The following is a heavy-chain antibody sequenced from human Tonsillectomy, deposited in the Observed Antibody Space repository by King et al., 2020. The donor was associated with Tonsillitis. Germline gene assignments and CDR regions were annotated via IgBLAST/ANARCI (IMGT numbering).Heavy chain of an antibody. J-gene: IGHJ4*02. CDR1: GYTFINYW. CDR2: IYPGDSDT. V-gene: IGHV5-51*01. CDR3: ASGTNGYSYGFDY. D-gene: IGHD5-18*01. Sequence: VQLVESGAEVKKRGESLKISCKGSGYTFINYWIGWVRQMPGKGLEWRGIIYPGDSDTRYSTSSQGQVTISADKSTSTAYLQWSSLKASDTAMYYCASGTNGYSYGFDYWGQGTPVTVSS.